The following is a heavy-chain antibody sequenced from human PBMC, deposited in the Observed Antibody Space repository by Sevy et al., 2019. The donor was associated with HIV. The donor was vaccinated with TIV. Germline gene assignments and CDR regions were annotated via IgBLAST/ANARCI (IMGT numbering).Heavy chain of an antibody. Sequence: GGSLRLSCGGSGFNISSASMNWVRQAPGRGLESVGRIKAKIDGETTDYGAPVKGRFIISRDDSRKTVYVQLNSVKSEDTAMYFCTTRPYGSIIDYWGQGTLVTVSS. D-gene: IGHD3-10*01. V-gene: IGHV3-15*07. CDR3: TTRPYGSIIDY. CDR2: IKAKIDGETT. J-gene: IGHJ4*02. CDR1: GFNISSAS.